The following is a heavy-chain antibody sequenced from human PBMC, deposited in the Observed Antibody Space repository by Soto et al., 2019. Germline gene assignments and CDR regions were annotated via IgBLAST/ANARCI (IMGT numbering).Heavy chain of an antibody. Sequence: GGSLRLSCAASGFTVSSNCMSWVRQAPGKGLEWVSVIYSGGSTYYADSVKGRFTISRDNSKNTLYLQMNSLRAEDTAVYYCARVAGTYCGGDCYWYYFDYWGQGTLVTVSS. D-gene: IGHD2-21*02. CDR3: ARVAGTYCGGDCYWYYFDY. CDR1: GFTVSSNC. CDR2: IYSGGST. J-gene: IGHJ4*02. V-gene: IGHV3-53*01.